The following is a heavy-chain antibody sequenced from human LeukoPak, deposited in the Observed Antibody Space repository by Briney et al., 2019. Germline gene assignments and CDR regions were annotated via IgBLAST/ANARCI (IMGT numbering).Heavy chain of an antibody. J-gene: IGHJ4*02. CDR1: GSRFDDYG. D-gene: IGHD2/OR15-2a*01. Sequence: GGSLRHSCAGSGSRFDDYGMSWVRQAPGKGLEYVCGITWNGEFTTYAEAVRGRFTISRDNAKNSLYVQMNSLSADDTALYFCLRHWRSCFSIYSWGQGTLVTVSS. CDR2: ITWNGEFT. CDR3: LRHWRSCFSIYS. V-gene: IGHV3-20*04.